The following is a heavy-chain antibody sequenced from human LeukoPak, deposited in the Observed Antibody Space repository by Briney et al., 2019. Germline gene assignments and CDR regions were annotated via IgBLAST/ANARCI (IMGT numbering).Heavy chain of an antibody. Sequence: PGRSLRLSCAASGFTFSSYGMHWVRQAPGKGLEWVAVISYDGSNKYYADSVKGRFTISRDNSKNTLYLQMNSLRAEDTAVYYCAKDHDHENQWFDPWGQGTLVTVSS. CDR2: ISYDGSNK. CDR3: AKDHDHENQWFDP. CDR1: GFTFSSYG. J-gene: IGHJ5*02. V-gene: IGHV3-30*18. D-gene: IGHD2/OR15-2a*01.